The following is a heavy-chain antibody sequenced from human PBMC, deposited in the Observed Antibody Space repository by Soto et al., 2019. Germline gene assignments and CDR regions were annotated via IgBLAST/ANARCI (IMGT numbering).Heavy chain of an antibody. J-gene: IGHJ4*02. CDR1: GFTFSSYA. CDR3: AKSPDYGDYGLDY. D-gene: IGHD4-17*01. CDR2: ISGSGGST. Sequence: EVQLLESGGGLVQPGGSLRLSCAASGFTFSSYAMSWVRQAPGKGLEWVSAISGSGGSTYYADSVKGRFTISRDNSENTLYLQMNSLRAEDTAVYYCAKSPDYGDYGLDYWGQGTLVTVSS. V-gene: IGHV3-23*01.